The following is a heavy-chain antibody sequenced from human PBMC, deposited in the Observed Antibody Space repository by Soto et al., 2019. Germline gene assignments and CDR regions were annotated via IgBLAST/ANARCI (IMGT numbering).Heavy chain of an antibody. D-gene: IGHD6-25*01. CDR2: VYFSGNT. CDR1: GGSLSSYY. Sequence: LTCTVSGGSLSSYYWTWIRQSPGKGLEWIGYVYFSGNTNYNPSLKSRVTISIDTSKNQFSLRLASVTAADTAFYFCGSVRPSGYVLSWGQGTLVTVSS. J-gene: IGHJ5*02. CDR3: GSVRPSGYVLS. V-gene: IGHV4-59*01.